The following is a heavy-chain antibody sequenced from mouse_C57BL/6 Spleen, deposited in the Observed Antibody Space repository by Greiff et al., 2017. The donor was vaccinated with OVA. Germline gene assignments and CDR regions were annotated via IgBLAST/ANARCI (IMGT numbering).Heavy chain of an antibody. V-gene: IGHV5-9*01. CDR2: ISGGGGNT. CDR1: GFTFSSYT. D-gene: IGHD2-4*01. Sequence: EVQRVESGGGLVKPGGSLKLSCAASGFTFSSYTMSWVRQTPEKRLEWVATISGGGGNTYYPDSVKGRFTISRDNAKNTLYLQMSSLRSEDTALYYCARGDYQRYFDYWGQGTTLTVSS. CDR3: ARGDYQRYFDY. J-gene: IGHJ2*01.